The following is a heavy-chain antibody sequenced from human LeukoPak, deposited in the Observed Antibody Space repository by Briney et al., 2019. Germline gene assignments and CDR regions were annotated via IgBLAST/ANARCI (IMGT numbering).Heavy chain of an antibody. D-gene: IGHD1-26*01. V-gene: IGHV5-51*01. J-gene: IGHJ4*02. CDR1: GYRFSSDW. Sequence: GESLKISCKGSGYRFSSDWIAWVRQMPGKGLEWMGIIYPHDSDTRYSPSFQGQVTFSADKSISTAYLQWSSLKASDTAMYYCARSDGGSSNFDYWGQGTLVTVSS. CDR2: IYPHDSDT. CDR3: ARSDGGSSNFDY.